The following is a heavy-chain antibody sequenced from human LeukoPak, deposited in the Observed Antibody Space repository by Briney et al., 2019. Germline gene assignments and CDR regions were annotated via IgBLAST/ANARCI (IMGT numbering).Heavy chain of an antibody. D-gene: IGHD3-9*01. CDR2: IYHSGST. CDR3: ARFLLTGGYFDY. CDR1: GGSISSGGYS. J-gene: IGHJ4*02. V-gene: IGHV4-30-2*01. Sequence: SETLSLTCAVSGGSISSGGYSWSWIRQPPGKGLEWIGYIYHSGSTYYNPSLKSRVTISVDRSKNQFSLKLSSVTAADTAVYYCARFLLTGGYFDYWGQRTLVTVSS.